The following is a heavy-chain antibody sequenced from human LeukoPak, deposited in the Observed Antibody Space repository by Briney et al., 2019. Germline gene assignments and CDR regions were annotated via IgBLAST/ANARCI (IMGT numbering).Heavy chain of an antibody. D-gene: IGHD3-16*01. CDR2: TYYSGST. CDR1: GGSISSGGFY. CDR3: ARVSYVVWWFDP. Sequence: PSETLSLTCTVSGGSISSGGFYWSWIRQYPGKGLEWIGTTYYSGSTYYNPSLKSRVNILVDASKNQFSLKLSSVTAADTAVYYCARVSYVVWWFDPWGQGTLVTVSS. V-gene: IGHV4-31*03. J-gene: IGHJ5*02.